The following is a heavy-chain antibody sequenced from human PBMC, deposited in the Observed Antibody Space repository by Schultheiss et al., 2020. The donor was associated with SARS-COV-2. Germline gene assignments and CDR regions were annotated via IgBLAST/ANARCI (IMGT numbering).Heavy chain of an antibody. J-gene: IGHJ6*02. V-gene: IGHV4-59*01. Sequence: SETLSLTCTVSGGSISSYYWSWIRQPPGKGLEWIGYIYYSGSTNYNPSLKSRVTISVDTSKNQFSLKLSSVTAADTAVYYCASLRGGYYGMDVWGQGTTVTVSS. CDR2: IYYSGST. CDR1: GGSISSYY. D-gene: IGHD3-10*01. CDR3: ASLRGGYYGMDV.